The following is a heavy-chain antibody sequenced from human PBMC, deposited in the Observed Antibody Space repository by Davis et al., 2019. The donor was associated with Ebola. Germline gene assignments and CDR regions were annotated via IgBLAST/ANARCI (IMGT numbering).Heavy chain of an antibody. V-gene: IGHV3-33*08. CDR3: ARETNYYDSSGYYWGGFDY. J-gene: IGHJ4*02. D-gene: IGHD3-22*01. CDR1: GFTFSSYA. CDR2: IWYDGSNN. Sequence: GEFLKISCSASGFTFSSYAMHWVRQAPGKGLEWVAVIWYDGSNNYYADSVKGRFTISRDNSKNTLYLQMNSLRAEDTAVYYCARETNYYDSSGYYWGGFDYWGQGTLVTVSS.